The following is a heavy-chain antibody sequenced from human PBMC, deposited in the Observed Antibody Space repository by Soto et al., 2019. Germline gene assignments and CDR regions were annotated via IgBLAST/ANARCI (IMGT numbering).Heavy chain of an antibody. J-gene: IGHJ4*02. D-gene: IGHD2-8*01. V-gene: IGHV1-69*13. CDR3: ARAIVYCTNGVCYPTVFDS. CDR2: IIPIFGTA. Sequence: SVKVSCKASGGTFSSYAISWVRQAPGQGLEWMGGIIPIFGTANYAQKFQGRVTITADESTSTAYMELSSLRSEDTAVYYCARAIVYCTNGVCYPTVFDSGGQGPLVTVSS. CDR1: GGTFSSYA.